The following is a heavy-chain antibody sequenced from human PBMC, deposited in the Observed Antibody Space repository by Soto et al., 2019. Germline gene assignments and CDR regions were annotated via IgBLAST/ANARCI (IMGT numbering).Heavy chain of an antibody. CDR1: GYTFTSYY. V-gene: IGHV1-46*01. J-gene: IGHJ4*02. CDR3: ARDGLYGDYGHY. D-gene: IGHD4-17*01. CDR2: INPSGDST. Sequence: EASVKFSCTASGYTFTSYYMHWVRQAPGQGLERMGIINPSGDSTSYAQKKQGRVTMTRDTSTSTVYMVLSSLRSEDTAVDYCARDGLYGDYGHYWGQG.